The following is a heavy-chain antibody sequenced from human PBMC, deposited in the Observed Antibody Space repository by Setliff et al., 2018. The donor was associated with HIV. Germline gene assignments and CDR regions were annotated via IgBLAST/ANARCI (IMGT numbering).Heavy chain of an antibody. J-gene: IGHJ5*02. CDR2: INTNAGNP. D-gene: IGHD6-13*01. V-gene: IGHV7-4-1*02. CDR1: GYTFTSYA. Sequence: ASVQVSCKASGYTFTSYAMNWVRQAPGQGLEWMGWINTNAGNPTYAQGFTGRFVFSLDTSGSTAYLQISSLKAEDTAVYYCARDGYSSSWTYNWFDPWGQGTLVTVSS. CDR3: ARDGYSSSWTYNWFDP.